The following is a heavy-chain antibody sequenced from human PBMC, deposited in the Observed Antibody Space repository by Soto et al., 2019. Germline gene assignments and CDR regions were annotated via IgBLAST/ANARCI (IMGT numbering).Heavy chain of an antibody. D-gene: IGHD3-16*02. J-gene: IGHJ1*01. CDR1: GFSFSNYG. V-gene: IGHV3-23*01. CDR3: ATMPPHPDIWGPYRHRIYFDT. CDR2: ISETHRGS. Sequence: EVQLLESGGGFLQPGGSLRLSCTASGFSFSNYGMSWFRQAPGKGLEWVSGISETHRGSYYADSVKGRFTISRDNTKNTLYLQMNSLRAEDTAVYYCATMPPHPDIWGPYRHRIYFDTWGQGTLVAVSS.